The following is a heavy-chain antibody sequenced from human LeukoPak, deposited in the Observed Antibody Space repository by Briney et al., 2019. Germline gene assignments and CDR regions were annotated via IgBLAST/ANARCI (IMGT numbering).Heavy chain of an antibody. CDR2: ISYDGCNK. J-gene: IGHJ4*02. V-gene: IGHV3-30*04. CDR3: ASLVGATRGAL. CDR1: GFTFSSYA. Sequence: GGSLRLSCAASGFTFSSYAMHWVRQAPGKGLEWVAVISYDGCNKYYADSVKGRFTISRDNSKNTLYLQMNSLRAEDTAVYYCASLVGATRGALWGQGTLVTVSS. D-gene: IGHD1-26*01.